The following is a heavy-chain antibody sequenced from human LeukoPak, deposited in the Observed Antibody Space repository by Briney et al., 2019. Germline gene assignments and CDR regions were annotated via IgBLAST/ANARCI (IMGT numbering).Heavy chain of an antibody. CDR2: ISSSSSYI. D-gene: IGHD1-20*01. Sequence: GGSLRLSCAASGFSFSSYTMNWVRQAPGKGLEWVSSISSSSSYIYYADSVKGRFTISRDNSKNTLYLQMNSLRAEDTAVHYCAKSGITGTYDAFDIWGQGTMVTVSS. J-gene: IGHJ3*02. V-gene: IGHV3-21*04. CDR1: GFSFSSYT. CDR3: AKSGITGTYDAFDI.